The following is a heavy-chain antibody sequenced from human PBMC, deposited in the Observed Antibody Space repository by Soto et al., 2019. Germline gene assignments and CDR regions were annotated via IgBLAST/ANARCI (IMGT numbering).Heavy chain of an antibody. Sequence: ASVKVSCKASGYTFTSYGISWVRQAPGQGLEWMGWISAYNGNTNYAQKLQGRVTMTTDTSTSTAYMELRSLRSDDTAVYYCARVSGSWFGELLCYYGMDVWDQGTTVTVSS. D-gene: IGHD3-10*01. J-gene: IGHJ6*02. CDR3: ARVSGSWFGELLCYYGMDV. V-gene: IGHV1-18*01. CDR1: GYTFTSYG. CDR2: ISAYNGNT.